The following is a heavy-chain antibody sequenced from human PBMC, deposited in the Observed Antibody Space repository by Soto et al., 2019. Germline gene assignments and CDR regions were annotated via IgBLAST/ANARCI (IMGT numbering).Heavy chain of an antibody. CDR1: GGIFTNNA. V-gene: IGHV1-69*01. CDR3: ATGGHNDGYNFYHGMDV. D-gene: IGHD5-18*01. Sequence: QVQVVQSGAEVKKPGSSVKVSCKVSGGIFTNNAISWVRQAPGQGLEWLGGVIPAFDTAYYAQIFRGRLWITADGATTTAYMELGGLTSADTAVYFCATGGHNDGYNFYHGMDVWGQGTTVTVS. J-gene: IGHJ6*02. CDR2: VIPAFDTA.